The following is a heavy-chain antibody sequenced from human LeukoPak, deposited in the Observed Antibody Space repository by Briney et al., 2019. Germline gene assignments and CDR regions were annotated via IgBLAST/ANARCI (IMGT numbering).Heavy chain of an antibody. V-gene: IGHV4-59*12. CDR2: INDNGDS. CDR3: ARESVDYVRGSFSDY. J-gene: IGHJ4*02. Sequence: SEPLSLPFSVSGGSMKAYYWSWIRRPPGKGLEWIAYINDNGDSDYNPTLERRVTISVDTSQNHFSLSLRTVTAAETPLYLCARESVDYVRGSFSDYWGQGVLVTVSS. D-gene: IGHD3-16*01. CDR1: GGSMKAYY.